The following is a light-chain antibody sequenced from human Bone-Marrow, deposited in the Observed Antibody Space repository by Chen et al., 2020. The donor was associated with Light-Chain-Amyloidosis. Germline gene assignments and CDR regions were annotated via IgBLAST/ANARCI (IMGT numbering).Light chain of an antibody. CDR2: RDT. CDR1: DLPTKY. V-gene: IGLV3-25*03. J-gene: IGLJ2*01. Sequence: SYELTQPPSVSVSTGQTARITCAGDDLPTKYAYWYQHKPGPAPVLVIHRDTERPSGISELFSGSSSGTTATLTISGVQAEDEADYHCQSADSSGTYEVIFGGGTKLTVL. CDR3: QSADSSGTYEVI.